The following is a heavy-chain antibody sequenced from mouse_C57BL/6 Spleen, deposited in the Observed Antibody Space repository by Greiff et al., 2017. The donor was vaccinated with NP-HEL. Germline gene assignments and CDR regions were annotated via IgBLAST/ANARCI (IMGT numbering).Heavy chain of an antibody. CDR1: GFTFSSYG. V-gene: IGHV5-6*02. Sequence: EVKLEESGGDLVKPGGSLKLSCAASGFTFSSYGMSWVRQTPDKRLEWVATISSGGSYTYYPDSVKGRFTISRDNAKNTLYLQMSSLKSEDTAMYYCARRGYDYYWYFDVWGTGTTVTVSS. D-gene: IGHD2-4*01. CDR2: ISSGGSYT. J-gene: IGHJ1*03. CDR3: ARRGYDYYWYFDV.